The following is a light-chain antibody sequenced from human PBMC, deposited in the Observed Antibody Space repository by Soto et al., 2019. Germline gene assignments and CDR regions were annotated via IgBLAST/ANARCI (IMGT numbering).Light chain of an antibody. CDR2: DVI. V-gene: IGLV2-11*01. CDR3: CSYAGSSTLV. Sequence: QSVLSQPRSVSGSPGQSLTISCTGTSGDVGGYNIVSWYQHHPGKAPKLMIYDVIKRPSGVPDRFSGSKSGNTASLSISGLQAEDEADYYCCSYAGSSTLVFGGGTKLTVL. J-gene: IGLJ2*01. CDR1: SGDVGGYNI.